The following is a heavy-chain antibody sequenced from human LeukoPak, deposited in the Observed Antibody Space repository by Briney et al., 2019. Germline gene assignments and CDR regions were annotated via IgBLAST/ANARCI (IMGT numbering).Heavy chain of an antibody. CDR1: GFTLNGYW. V-gene: IGHV3-74*01. D-gene: IGHD6-19*01. CDR2: INSDGSTT. J-gene: IGHJ4*02. Sequence: GGSLRLSCAAPGFTLNGYWMHWVRQAPGKGLVWVSRINSDGSTTSYADSVKGRFTISRDNSKNTLYLQMNSLRAEDTAVYYCAKDFRLRGIAVAGTFDYWGQGTLVTVSS. CDR3: AKDFRLRGIAVAGTFDY.